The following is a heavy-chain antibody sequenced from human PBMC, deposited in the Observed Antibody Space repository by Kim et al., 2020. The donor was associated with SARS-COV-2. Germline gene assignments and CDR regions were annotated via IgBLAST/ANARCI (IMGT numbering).Heavy chain of an antibody. CDR1: GGSISSSNW. J-gene: IGHJ4*02. CDR2: IYHSGST. Sequence: SETLSLTCAVSGGSISSSNWWSWVRQPPGKGLEWIGEIYHSGSTNYNPSLKSRVTISVDKSKNQFSLKLSSVTAADTAVYYCARAGSGDYVRYYFDYWGQGTLVTVSS. V-gene: IGHV4-4*02. D-gene: IGHD4-17*01. CDR3: ARAGSGDYVRYYFDY.